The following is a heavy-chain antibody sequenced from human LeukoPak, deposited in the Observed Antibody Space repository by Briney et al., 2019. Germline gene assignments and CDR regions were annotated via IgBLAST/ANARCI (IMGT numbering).Heavy chain of an antibody. D-gene: IGHD2-2*02. CDR2: INPSGGST. Sequence: ASVKVSCKASGYTFTSYYMHWVRQAPGQGLEWMGIINPSGGSTSYAPKFQGRVTMTRDTSTSTVYMELSSLRSEDTAVYYCARANSGLGYCSSTSCYTGLVYDYWGQGTLVTVSS. V-gene: IGHV1-46*01. J-gene: IGHJ4*02. CDR1: GYTFTSYY. CDR3: ARANSGLGYCSSTSCYTGLVYDY.